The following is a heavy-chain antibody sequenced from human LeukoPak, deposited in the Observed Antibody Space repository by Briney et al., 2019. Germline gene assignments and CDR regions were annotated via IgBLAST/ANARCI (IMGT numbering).Heavy chain of an antibody. CDR3: ARDGRRRRGYYYYGMDV. Sequence: PSETLSLTCAVSGYAISSGYYWGWIRQPPGEGLEWIGSIYHSGSTYYNPSLKSRVTISVDTSKNQFSLKLSSVTAADTAVYYCARDGRRRRGYYYYGMDVWGKGTTVTVSS. J-gene: IGHJ6*04. V-gene: IGHV4-38-2*02. D-gene: IGHD1-1*01. CDR2: IYHSGST. CDR1: GYAISSGYY.